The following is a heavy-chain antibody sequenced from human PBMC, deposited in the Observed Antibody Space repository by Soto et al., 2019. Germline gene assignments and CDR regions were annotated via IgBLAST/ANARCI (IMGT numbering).Heavy chain of an antibody. D-gene: IGHD3-22*01. J-gene: IGHJ4*02. CDR1: GFTFSSYG. Sequence: PGGSLRLSXAASGFTFSSYGMHWVRQAPGKGLEWVAVIWYDGSNKYYADSVKGRFTISRDNSKNTLYLQMNSLRAEDTAVYYCARGGGYYDSSGPFDYWGQGTLVTVSS. CDR2: IWYDGSNK. V-gene: IGHV3-33*01. CDR3: ARGGGYYDSSGPFDY.